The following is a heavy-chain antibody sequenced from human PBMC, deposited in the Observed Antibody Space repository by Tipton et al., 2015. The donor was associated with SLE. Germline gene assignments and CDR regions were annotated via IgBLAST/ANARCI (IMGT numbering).Heavy chain of an antibody. D-gene: IGHD4-23*01. J-gene: IGHJ3*02. CDR1: GGSISGYY. Sequence: LRLSCTVSGGSISGYYWGWIRQPPGKGLEWIGSIYHSGSTYYNPSLKSRVTISVDTSKNQFSLKLSSVTAADTAVYYCARATPDAFDIWGQGTMVTVSS. CDR2: IYHSGST. CDR3: ARATPDAFDI. V-gene: IGHV4-38-2*02.